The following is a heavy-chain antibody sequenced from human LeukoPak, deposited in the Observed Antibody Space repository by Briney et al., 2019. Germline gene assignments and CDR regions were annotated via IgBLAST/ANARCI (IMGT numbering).Heavy chain of an antibody. J-gene: IGHJ6*02. CDR1: VFTFIIYW. CDR2: IKEDGSVK. D-gene: IGHD5-24*01. V-gene: IGHV3-7*01. CDR3: ARRWKLSLDV. Sequence: GSLRLSCAPSVFTFIIYWMTWVRQAPGKGLEWVANIKEDGSVKYYLDSVKGRFTISRDNAKKSLYLQMNNLRGEDTAVYFCARRWKLSLDVWGQGTTVTVSS.